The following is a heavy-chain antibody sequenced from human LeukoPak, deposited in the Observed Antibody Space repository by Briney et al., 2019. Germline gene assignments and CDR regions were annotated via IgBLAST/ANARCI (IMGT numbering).Heavy chain of an antibody. CDR3: ARGWSPDSV. CDR1: GFTFSSYW. J-gene: IGHJ3*01. Sequence: GGSLRLSCAASGFTFSSYWVSWVRQAPGKGLEWVANIKQDGSQKNYVDSVKGRFTISRDNAKNSVYLQMNSLRAEDTAVYYCARGWSPDSVWGQGTMVTVSS. CDR2: IKQDGSQK. V-gene: IGHV3-7*01. D-gene: IGHD1-26*01.